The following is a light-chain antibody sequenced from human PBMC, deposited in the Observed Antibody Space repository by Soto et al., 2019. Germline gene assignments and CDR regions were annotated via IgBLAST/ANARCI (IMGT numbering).Light chain of an antibody. V-gene: IGKV3-11*01. CDR3: QQRLNWPPLT. CDR2: DAS. CDR1: QSVSRY. J-gene: IGKJ5*01. Sequence: EIVLTLSPATLSLSPGDGATLSCRASQSVSRYLAWYQQNPGQAPRLLIYDASNRATGVPDRFRGSGSGTDFSLTLSSLEPEDSAIYYCQQRLNWPPLTFGQGTRREIK.